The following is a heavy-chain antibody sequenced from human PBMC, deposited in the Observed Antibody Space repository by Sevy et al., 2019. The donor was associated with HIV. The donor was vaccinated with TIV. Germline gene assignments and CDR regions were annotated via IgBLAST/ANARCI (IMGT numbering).Heavy chain of an antibody. CDR1: GFTFSSYA. V-gene: IGHV3-30-3*01. Sequence: GGSLRLSCAASGFTFSSYAMHWVRQAPGKGLEWVAVMSYDGSNKYYADSVKGRFTISRDNSKNTLYLQMNSLRAEDTAVYYCAREGLDGSGYSGGGWDYYYYGMDVWGQGTTVTVSS. D-gene: IGHD3-22*01. CDR2: MSYDGSNK. J-gene: IGHJ6*02. CDR3: AREGLDGSGYSGGGWDYYYYGMDV.